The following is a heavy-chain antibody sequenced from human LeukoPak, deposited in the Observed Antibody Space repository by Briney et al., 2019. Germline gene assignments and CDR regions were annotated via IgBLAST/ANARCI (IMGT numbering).Heavy chain of an antibody. CDR2: IFNDGST. J-gene: IGHJ4*02. V-gene: IGHV3-66*01. CDR1: GFTVRSNY. CDR3: ARDRGGDNAY. D-gene: IGHD4-17*01. Sequence: PGGSLRLSCAASGFTVRSNYMSWVRQAPGQGLEWVSLIFNDGSTYYADSVKARFTSPRDNSMDTPYLQMNSLRAEDTAVYYCARDRGGDNAYWGQGTLVTVSS.